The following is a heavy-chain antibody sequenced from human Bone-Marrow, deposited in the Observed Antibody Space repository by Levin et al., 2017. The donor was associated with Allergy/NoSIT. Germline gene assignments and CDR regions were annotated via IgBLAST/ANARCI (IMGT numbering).Heavy chain of an antibody. CDR3: TRQRGDYLMWHSLL. CDR2: ISAYNGNT. J-gene: IGHJ4*02. CDR1: GYTFSSHG. Sequence: ASVKVSCKASGYTFSSHGISWVRQAPGQGLEWMGWISAYNGNTNYAQKLQGRVTMTTDTSTSTAYMELRSLRSDDTAVYYCTRQRGDYLMWHSLLWGQGTLVTVSS. D-gene: IGHD2-21*01. V-gene: IGHV1-18*01.